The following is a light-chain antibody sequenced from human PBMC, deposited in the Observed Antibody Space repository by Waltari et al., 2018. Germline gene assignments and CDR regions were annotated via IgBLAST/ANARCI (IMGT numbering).Light chain of an antibody. Sequence: QSVLTRPPSVSGTPGQRVTISCSGSTSNVAELHVFWYKQLPGTAPKLLIYRDNQRPSGVPDRVSGSKSGASASLAISGLRSEDEATYHCAACDDRLNSWVFGGGTNLTVL. J-gene: IGLJ3*02. CDR1: TSNVAELH. CDR2: RDN. V-gene: IGLV1-47*01. CDR3: AACDDRLNSWV.